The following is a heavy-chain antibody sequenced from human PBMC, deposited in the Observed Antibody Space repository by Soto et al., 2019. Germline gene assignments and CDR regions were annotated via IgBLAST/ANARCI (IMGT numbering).Heavy chain of an antibody. V-gene: IGHV3-66*01. CDR3: ARDGGYYPYFDY. J-gene: IGHJ4*02. CDR2: IYSGGST. Sequence: GGSLRLSCAASGFTVSSNYMSWVRQAPGKGLEWVSVIYSGGSTYYADSVKGRFTISRDNSKNTLYLQMNSLRAEDTTVYYCARDGGYYPYFDYWGQGTLVTVSS. D-gene: IGHD3-22*01. CDR1: GFTVSSNY.